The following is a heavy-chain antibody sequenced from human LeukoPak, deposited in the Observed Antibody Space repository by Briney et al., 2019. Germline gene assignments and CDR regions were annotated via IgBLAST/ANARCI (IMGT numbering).Heavy chain of an antibody. CDR3: TTDPRNGYYFDY. Sequence: RTGGSLRLSCAASGFTFSNAWMSWVRQAPGKGLEWIGRIKSKTDGGTTDYAAPVKGRFTISRDASTDTLYLQLNSLKTEDTAISYCTTDPRNGYYFDYWGQGTLVTVSS. CDR2: IKSKTDGGTT. J-gene: IGHJ4*02. V-gene: IGHV3-15*01. CDR1: GFTFSNAW. D-gene: IGHD1-1*01.